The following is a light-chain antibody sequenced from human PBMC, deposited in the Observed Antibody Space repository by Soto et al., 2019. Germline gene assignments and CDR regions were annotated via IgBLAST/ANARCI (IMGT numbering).Light chain of an antibody. J-gene: IGKJ1*01. CDR3: QPRSNWPPT. Sequence: EIVLTQSPATLSLSPGERATLSCRASQSVSSYLAWYQQKPGQAPRLLIYDASTRATGIPARFSGSGSGTDFTLTITSLEPEDFAVYYCQPRSNWPPTFGQGNKVEIK. V-gene: IGKV3-11*01. CDR1: QSVSSY. CDR2: DAS.